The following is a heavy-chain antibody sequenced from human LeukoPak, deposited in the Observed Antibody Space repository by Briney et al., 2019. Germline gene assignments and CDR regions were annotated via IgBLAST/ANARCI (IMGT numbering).Heavy chain of an antibody. CDR2: IYYSGST. Sequence: SETLSLTCTVSGGSISSGDYCWSWIRQPPGKGLEWIGYIYYSGSTYYNPSLKSRVTISVDTSKNQFSLKLSSVTAADTAVYYCARGGYSYGVNWFDPWGQGTLVTVSS. CDR3: ARGGYSYGVNWFDP. D-gene: IGHD5-18*01. J-gene: IGHJ5*02. V-gene: IGHV4-30-4*01. CDR1: GGSISSGDYC.